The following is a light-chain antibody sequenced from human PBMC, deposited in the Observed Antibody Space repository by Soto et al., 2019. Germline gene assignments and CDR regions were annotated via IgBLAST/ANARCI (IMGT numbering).Light chain of an antibody. Sequence: QSVLTQSPSASASLGASVKLTCTLSSGHSNYAIAWHQQQPEKGPRYLMKVNSVGSHIKGDGIPDRFSGSSSGAERYLFISSLQSEDEADYYCQTWGTGSAIVVFGGGTQLTVL. CDR2: VNSVGSH. CDR3: QTWGTGSAIVV. CDR1: SGHSNYA. V-gene: IGLV4-69*01. J-gene: IGLJ7*01.